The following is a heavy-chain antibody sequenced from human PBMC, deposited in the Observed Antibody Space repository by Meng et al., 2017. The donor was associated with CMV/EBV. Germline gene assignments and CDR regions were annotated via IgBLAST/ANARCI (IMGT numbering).Heavy chain of an antibody. Sequence: QVQRQECGPGMVKPSETPSLTCSVSGGFFSGFFWTWIRQPAGKGLEWIGRIYSTGGTNYNPSFESRVTISLDGSNNQFSLKLNSVTAADTAIYYCARERGDDSGYNFDSWGQGTLVTVSS. D-gene: IGHD3-22*01. CDR2: IYSTGGT. J-gene: IGHJ4*02. V-gene: IGHV4-4*07. CDR1: GGFFSGFF. CDR3: ARERGDDSGYNFDS.